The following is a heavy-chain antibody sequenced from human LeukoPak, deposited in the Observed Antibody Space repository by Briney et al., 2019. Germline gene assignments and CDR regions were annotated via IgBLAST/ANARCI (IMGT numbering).Heavy chain of an antibody. V-gene: IGHV1-46*03. Sequence: ASVKVSCKASGYTFTHSDMHWVRQAPGQGLEWMGIINPYVGSTYSQKFQGRVTMTRDTSTSTVYMGLSCQTSADTGVYFCPGRQAGYLDAFDVWGQGTLVTVSS. J-gene: IGHJ4*03. CDR3: PGRQAGYLDAFDV. CDR1: GYTFTHSD. CDR2: INPYVGS. D-gene: IGHD3-9*01.